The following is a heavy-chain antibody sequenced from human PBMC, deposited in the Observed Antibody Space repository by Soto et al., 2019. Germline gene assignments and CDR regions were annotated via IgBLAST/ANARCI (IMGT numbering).Heavy chain of an antibody. CDR3: AGYSSSWVDAFDI. CDR2: TYYRSKWYN. D-gene: IGHD6-13*01. CDR1: GDSVSSNSAA. J-gene: IGHJ3*02. Sequence: SQTLSLTCAISGDSVSSNSAAWNWIRPSPSRGLEWLGRTYYRSKWYNDYAVSVKSRITINPDTSKNQFSLQLSSVTAADTAVYYCAGYSSSWVDAFDIWGQGTMVTVSS. V-gene: IGHV6-1*01.